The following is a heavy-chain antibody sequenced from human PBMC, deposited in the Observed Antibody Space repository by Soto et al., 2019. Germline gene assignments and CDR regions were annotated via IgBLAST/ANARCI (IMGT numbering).Heavy chain of an antibody. CDR3: VRTSLVVAAATREDY. Sequence: GGSLRLSCAASGFTFSSYWTHWVRQAPGKGLVWVSRINSDGSSTSYADSVKGRFTTSRDNAKNTLYLQMNSLRAEDTAVYYCVRTSLVVAAATREDYWGQGTLVTVSS. CDR2: INSDGSST. CDR1: GFTFSSYW. V-gene: IGHV3-74*01. D-gene: IGHD2-15*01. J-gene: IGHJ4*02.